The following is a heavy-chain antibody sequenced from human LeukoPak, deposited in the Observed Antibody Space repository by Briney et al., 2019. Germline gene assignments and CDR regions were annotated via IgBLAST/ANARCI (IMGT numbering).Heavy chain of an antibody. CDR1: GGTFSSYA. V-gene: IGHV1-69*04. J-gene: IGHJ4*02. Sequence: ASVKVSCKASGGTFSSYAISWVRQAPGQGLEWMGRIIPILGIAIYAQKFQGRVTITADKSTSTAYMELSSLRSEDTAVYYCARMAYYYDSSGYYYWGQGTLVTVSS. CDR3: ARMAYYYDSSGYYY. CDR2: IIPILGIA. D-gene: IGHD3-22*01.